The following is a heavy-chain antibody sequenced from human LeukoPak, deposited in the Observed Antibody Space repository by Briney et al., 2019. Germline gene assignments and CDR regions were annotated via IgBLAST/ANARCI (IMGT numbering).Heavy chain of an antibody. CDR2: ISSSGGSP. D-gene: IGHD6-6*01. CDR3: AQDLPTAITARPHY. V-gene: IGHV3-23*01. J-gene: IGHJ4*02. CDR1: GFTFSSYA. Sequence: QTGGSLRLSCAASGFTFSSYAMSWVRQAPGKGLKWVSGISSSGGSPYYADSVKGRFTISRDNSKNTLYLRMNSLRAEDTAVYYCAQDLPTAITARPHYWGQGTLVTVSS.